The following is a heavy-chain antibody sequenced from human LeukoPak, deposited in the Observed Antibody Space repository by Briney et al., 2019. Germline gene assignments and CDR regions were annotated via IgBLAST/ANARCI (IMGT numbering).Heavy chain of an antibody. Sequence: PGRSLRLSCAASGFTFDDYAMHWVRQAPGKGLEWVSGISWNSGSIGYADSVKGRFTISRDNAKNSLYLQMNSLRAADTALYYCAKDKFPYYGSGSYFDYWGQGTLVTVSS. CDR3: AKDKFPYYGSGSYFDY. J-gene: IGHJ4*02. D-gene: IGHD3-10*01. V-gene: IGHV3-9*01. CDR1: GFTFDDYA. CDR2: ISWNSGSI.